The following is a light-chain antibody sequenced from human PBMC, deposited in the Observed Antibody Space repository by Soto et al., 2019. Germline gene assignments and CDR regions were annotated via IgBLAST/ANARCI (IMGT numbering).Light chain of an antibody. CDR3: QQYNSVSLLT. V-gene: IGKV1-5*03. Sequence: DIQMTQSPSTLSASVGDRVTITCRASQSISSWLAWYQQKPGKAPKLLIYKASSLESGVPSRFSGSGSGTEFTLTISSLQPDDFATYYCQQYNSVSLLTFGGGXXVEIK. CDR2: KAS. J-gene: IGKJ4*01. CDR1: QSISSW.